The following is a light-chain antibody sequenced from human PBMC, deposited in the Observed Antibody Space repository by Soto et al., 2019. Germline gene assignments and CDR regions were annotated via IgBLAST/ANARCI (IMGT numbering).Light chain of an antibody. CDR1: SSNIGHNY. J-gene: IGLJ2*01. CDR2: DND. Sequence: QSVLTQPPSVSAAPGQKVTISCSGSSSNIGHNYVCWYQQFPGTAPKLLIYDNDKRPSGIPDRFSGSKSGTSATLDITGLQTGDEADYYRGTWDSSLSVGVFGGGTKLTVL. V-gene: IGLV1-51*01. CDR3: GTWDSSLSVGV.